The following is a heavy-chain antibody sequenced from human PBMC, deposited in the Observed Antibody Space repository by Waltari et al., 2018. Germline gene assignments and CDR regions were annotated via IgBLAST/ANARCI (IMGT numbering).Heavy chain of an antibody. D-gene: IGHD2-2*02. CDR3: ARVAYCSSTSCYTKGGWFDP. CDR1: GYTFTSYY. Sequence: QVQLVQSGAEVKTPGASVKVSCKASGYTFTSYYMHWVRQAPGQGLEWMGIINPSGGSTSYAQKFQGRVTMTRDTSTSTVYMELSSLRSEDTAVYYCARVAYCSSTSCYTKGGWFDPWGQGTLVTVSS. V-gene: IGHV1-46*01. CDR2: INPSGGST. J-gene: IGHJ5*02.